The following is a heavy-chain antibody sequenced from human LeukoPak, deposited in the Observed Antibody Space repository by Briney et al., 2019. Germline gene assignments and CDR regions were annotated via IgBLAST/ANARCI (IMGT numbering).Heavy chain of an antibody. CDR3: AKGDMVRGVIDY. J-gene: IGHJ4*02. CDR1: GFTFSSYG. CDR2: ISYDGSNK. Sequence: GGSLRLSCAASGFTFSSYGMHWVRQAPGKGLEWVPVISYDGSNKYYADSVKGRFTISRDNSKNTLYLQMNSLRAEDTAVYYCAKGDMVRGVIDYWGQGTLVTVSS. D-gene: IGHD3-10*01. V-gene: IGHV3-30*18.